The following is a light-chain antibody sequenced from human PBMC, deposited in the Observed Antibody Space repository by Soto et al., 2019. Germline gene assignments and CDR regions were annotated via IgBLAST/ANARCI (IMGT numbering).Light chain of an antibody. Sequence: KKSPGAVSLSTGERAALSCRASQSVSSSYLAWYQQKPGQAPRLLIYGASSRATGIPDRFSGSGSGTDFTLTICRLEPEDIPVYYCHPYNNLRPLGQGT. V-gene: IGKV3-20*01. CDR3: HPYNNLRP. CDR1: QSVSSSY. CDR2: GAS. J-gene: IGKJ1*01.